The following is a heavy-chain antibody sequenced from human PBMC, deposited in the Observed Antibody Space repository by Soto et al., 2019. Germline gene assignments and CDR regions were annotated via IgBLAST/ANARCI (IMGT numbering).Heavy chain of an antibody. CDR2: IYYSGST. J-gene: IGHJ6*02. CDR1: GGSISSGGYY. Sequence: LSLTCTVSGGSISSGGYYWSWIRQHPGKGLEWIGYIYYSGSTYYNPSLKSRVTISVDTSKNQFSLKLSSVTAADTAVYYCARAPIGRTSGDEFWSGYSFELDVMDVWGQGTTVPVSS. D-gene: IGHD3-3*01. V-gene: IGHV4-31*03. CDR3: ARAPIGRTSGDEFWSGYSFELDVMDV.